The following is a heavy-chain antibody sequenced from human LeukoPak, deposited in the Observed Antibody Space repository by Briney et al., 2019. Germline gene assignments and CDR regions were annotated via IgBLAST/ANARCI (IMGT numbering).Heavy chain of an antibody. CDR3: ARDYYGSGSSYYYYMDV. CDR2: ISSSSSYI. Sequence: PGGSLRLSCAASGFTFSSYSMNWVRQAPGKGLEWVSSISSSSSYIYYADSVKGRSTISRDNAKNSLYLQMNSLRAEDTAVYYCARDYYGSGSSYYYYMDVWGKGTTVTVSS. CDR1: GFTFSSYS. V-gene: IGHV3-21*01. J-gene: IGHJ6*03. D-gene: IGHD3-10*01.